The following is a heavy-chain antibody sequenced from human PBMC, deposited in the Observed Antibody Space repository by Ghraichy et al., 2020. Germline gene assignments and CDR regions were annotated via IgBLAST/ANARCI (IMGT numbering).Heavy chain of an antibody. CDR3: ASDYKSRDDFHYLDY. V-gene: IGHV3-74*01. CDR1: GFTFSGYW. CDR2: INGDGLST. Sequence: GGSLRLSCGASGFTFSGYWIHWVRQAPGQGLVWLSRINGDGLSTIYADSVKGRFTISRDNAKNTVFLQMNSLRVEDTAVYYCASDYKSRDDFHYLDYWGQGNLVTVSS. D-gene: IGHD5-24*01. J-gene: IGHJ4*02.